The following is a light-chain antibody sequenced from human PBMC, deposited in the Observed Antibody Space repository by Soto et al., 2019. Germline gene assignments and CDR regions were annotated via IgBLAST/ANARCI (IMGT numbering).Light chain of an antibody. CDR1: SSDVGGYNY. CDR2: DVS. CDR3: CSYAANYSFNV. Sequence: QAALTQPRPVSGSPGQSVTISCTGTSSDVGGYNYVSWYQQHPGKAHKLMIYDVSKRPSGVPDRFSGSKSGNTASLTISGLQAEDESDYYCCSYAANYSFNVCATETKVTVL. V-gene: IGLV2-11*01. J-gene: IGLJ1*01.